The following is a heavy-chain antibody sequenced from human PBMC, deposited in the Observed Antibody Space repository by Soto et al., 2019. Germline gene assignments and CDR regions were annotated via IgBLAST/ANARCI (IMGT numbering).Heavy chain of an antibody. J-gene: IGHJ4*02. D-gene: IGHD6-6*01. Sequence: SETLSLTCAVYGGSFSGYYWSWIRQPPGKGLEWIGEINHSGSTNYNPSLKSRVTISVDTSKNQFSLKLSSVTAADTAVYYCARLEYSSLLGFDYWGQGTLVTVSS. V-gene: IGHV4-34*01. CDR2: INHSGST. CDR1: GGSFSGYY. CDR3: ARLEYSSLLGFDY.